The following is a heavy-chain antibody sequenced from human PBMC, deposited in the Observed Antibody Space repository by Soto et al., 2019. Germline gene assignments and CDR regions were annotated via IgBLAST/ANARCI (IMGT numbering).Heavy chain of an antibody. CDR1: GFTFSSYW. Sequence: EVQLVESGGGLVQPGGSLRLSCTASGFTFSSYWMHWVRQVPGRGLMWVSRISTDGSSTHYADSVKGRFTTSRDNAKNTLCLPLNSLRAEETAVYYCARNRDGVGYWGQGALVTVSS. V-gene: IGHV3-74*01. CDR2: ISTDGSST. D-gene: IGHD2-8*01. CDR3: ARNRDGVGY. J-gene: IGHJ4*02.